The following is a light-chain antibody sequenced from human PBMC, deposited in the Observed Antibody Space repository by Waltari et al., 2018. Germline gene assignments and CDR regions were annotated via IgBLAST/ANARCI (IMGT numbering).Light chain of an antibody. V-gene: IGLV2-23*02. CDR1: IDDVGLYLP. CDR3: CSFAGSRTFV. CDR2: EVD. J-gene: IGLJ2*01. Sequence: QSALTQPASVSGSPGQSITIPCTGTIDDVGLYLPGPWYQPNPGKAPRLLIYEVDQRPSGVSSRFSGSKSGNTASLTISGLQAEDEGDYHCCSFAGSRTFVFGAGTKVTVL.